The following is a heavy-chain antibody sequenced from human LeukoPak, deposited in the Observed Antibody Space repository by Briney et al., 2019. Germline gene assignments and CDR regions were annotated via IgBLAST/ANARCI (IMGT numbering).Heavy chain of an antibody. CDR2: IYTRGST. CDR3: ARGRYCSADICSGGDAFDI. Sequence: PSETLSLTCTVSGGSINNYYWSWIRQPAGKGLEGIGRIYTRGSTNYNPSLKSRVTISVDTSKNQFSLKLSSVTAADTAVYYCARGRYCSADICSGGDAFDIWGQGTMVSVSS. V-gene: IGHV4-4*07. J-gene: IGHJ3*02. D-gene: IGHD2-15*01. CDR1: GGSINNYY.